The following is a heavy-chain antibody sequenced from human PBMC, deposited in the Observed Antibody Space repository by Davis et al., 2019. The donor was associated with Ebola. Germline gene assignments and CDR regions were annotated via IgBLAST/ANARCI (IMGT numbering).Heavy chain of an antibody. CDR2: ISGSGGST. CDR3: ARETYYYDSSGYHTAFDI. Sequence: GGSLRLSCAASGFTFRSYAMSWVRQAPGTGLEWVSAISGSGGSTYYADSVKGRFTISRDNSKNTLYLQMNSLRAEDTAVYYCARETYYYDSSGYHTAFDIWGQGTMVTVSS. J-gene: IGHJ3*02. V-gene: IGHV3-23*01. CDR1: GFTFRSYA. D-gene: IGHD3-22*01.